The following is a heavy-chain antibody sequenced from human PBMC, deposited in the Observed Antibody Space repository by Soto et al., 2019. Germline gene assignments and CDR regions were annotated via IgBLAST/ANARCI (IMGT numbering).Heavy chain of an antibody. J-gene: IGHJ6*02. D-gene: IGHD1-20*01. V-gene: IGHV2-70*13. Sequence: SCPTLVNPTETLTLTCTFSGFSLTSPGMCVSWIRQPPGKALEWLALIERDDDDKYYSTSLKTRLAISKDTRKNQVVLTMANMDPADTGTYYCARSIRGPRRFNGMDVWGQGTTVTVSS. CDR3: ARSIRGPRRFNGMDV. CDR1: GFSLTSPGMC. CDR2: IERDDDDK.